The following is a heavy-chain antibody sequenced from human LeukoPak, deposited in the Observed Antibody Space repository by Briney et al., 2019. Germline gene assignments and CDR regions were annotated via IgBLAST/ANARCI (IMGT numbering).Heavy chain of an antibody. CDR1: GFTFSSYA. CDR2: ISGSGGST. D-gene: IGHD1-26*01. CDR3: AKDERIVGASVY. Sequence: QPGGSLRPSCAASGFTFSSYAMSWVRQAPGKGLEWVSAISGSGGSTYYADSVKGRSTISRDNSKNTLYLQMNSLRAEDTAVYYCAKDERIVGASVYWGQGTLVTVSS. J-gene: IGHJ4*02. V-gene: IGHV3-23*01.